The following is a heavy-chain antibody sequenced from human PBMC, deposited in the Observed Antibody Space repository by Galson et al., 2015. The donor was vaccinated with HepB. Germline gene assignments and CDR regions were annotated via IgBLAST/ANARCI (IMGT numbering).Heavy chain of an antibody. D-gene: IGHD5-12*01. CDR3: SGDRKGGYGPFDY. V-gene: IGHV3-49*03. CDR2: IRSKTFGGTT. Sequence: SLRLSCAASGFTFGDYTMTWFRQAPGKGLEWVGFIRSKTFGGTTDYAASVKGRFTFSRDDSKSIAYLQMNSLKTEDTAVYYCSGDRKGGYGPFDYWGQGTLVTVSP. J-gene: IGHJ4*02. CDR1: GFTFGDYT.